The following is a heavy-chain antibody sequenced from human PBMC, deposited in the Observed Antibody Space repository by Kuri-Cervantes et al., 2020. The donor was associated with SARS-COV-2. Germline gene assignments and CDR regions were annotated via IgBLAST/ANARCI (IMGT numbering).Heavy chain of an antibody. CDR3: TRQIRASRPDREYYMDV. V-gene: IGHV4-4*07. CDR2: IYTSGST. D-gene: IGHD1-14*01. Sequence: SDILSFTCNLLGGSISRYYWSWTRQPAGKGLEWIGRIYTSGSTNYNTSLKSRVTMSVDTTKNQFSLKLGSVTAADTAVYYCTRQIRASRPDREYYMDVWGKGTTVTVSS. J-gene: IGHJ6*03. CDR1: GGSISRYY.